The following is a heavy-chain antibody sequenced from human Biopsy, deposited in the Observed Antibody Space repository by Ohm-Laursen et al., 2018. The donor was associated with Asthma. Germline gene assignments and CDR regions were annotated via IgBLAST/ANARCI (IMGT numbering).Heavy chain of an antibody. Sequence: SETLSLTCAVYGGSLRGYVWTWIRQPPGKGLEWIEESTQGGGTTFNPSLKSRVTISIDSSNSQLSLKVSSVTAADTAVYYCARGPEWNGLDVWGQGTTVTVSS. D-gene: IGHD3-3*01. CDR3: ARGPEWNGLDV. CDR2: STQGGGT. J-gene: IGHJ6*02. CDR1: GGSLRGYV. V-gene: IGHV4-34*01.